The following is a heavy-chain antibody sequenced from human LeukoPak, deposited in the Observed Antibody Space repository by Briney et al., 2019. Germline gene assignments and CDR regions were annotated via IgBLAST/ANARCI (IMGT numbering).Heavy chain of an antibody. D-gene: IGHD3-22*01. V-gene: IGHV1-69*13. CDR3: ARVGYYESSGYYEY. CDR2: ITPIFGTA. J-gene: IGHJ4*02. CDR1: GGTFSSYA. Sequence: SVKVSCKASGGTFSSYAISWVRQAPGQGLEWMGGITPIFGTANYAQKFQGRVTITADESTSTAYMELSSLRSDDTAVYYCARVGYYESSGYYEYWGQGTLVTVSS.